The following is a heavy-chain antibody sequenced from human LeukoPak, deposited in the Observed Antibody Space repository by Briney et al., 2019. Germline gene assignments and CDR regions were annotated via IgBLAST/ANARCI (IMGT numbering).Heavy chain of an antibody. CDR2: IYYTGAT. J-gene: IGHJ5*02. Sequence: SETLSLTCTVSGGSISNYYWTWIRQPPGKGLEWIGYIYYTGATSYNPSLKSRVTISVDTSKNQFSLKLTSVTAADTAVYYCARGAAVGTMDYYGSGSYYWFDPWGQGTLVTVSS. CDR3: ARGAAVGTMDYYGSGSYYWFDP. CDR1: GGSISNYY. D-gene: IGHD3-10*01. V-gene: IGHV4-59*08.